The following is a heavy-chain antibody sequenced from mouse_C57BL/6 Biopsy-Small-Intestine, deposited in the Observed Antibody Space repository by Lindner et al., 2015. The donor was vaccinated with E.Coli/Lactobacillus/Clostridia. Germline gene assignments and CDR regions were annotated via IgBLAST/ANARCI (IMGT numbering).Heavy chain of an antibody. CDR2: INPGGGGT. J-gene: IGHJ3*01. Sequence: VQLQESGAELVRPGTSVKVSCKASGYAFSNYLIEWVKQRPGQGLEWIGVINPGGGGTQYNEKFKDKATLTADKSSNTAYMQLSSLTSEDSAVYFCAREGVTSRFAYWGQGTPVTVSA. V-gene: IGHV1-54*01. D-gene: IGHD2-5*01. CDR1: GYAFSNYL. CDR3: AREGVTSRFAY.